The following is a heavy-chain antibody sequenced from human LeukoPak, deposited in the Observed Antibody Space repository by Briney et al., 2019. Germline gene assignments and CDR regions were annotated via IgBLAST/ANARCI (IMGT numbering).Heavy chain of an antibody. CDR3: ARDSYSSTWSSYYHSSAMDL. Sequence: PGRSLRLSCVASGFTFKYHAINWVRQAPGKGREWVAFISNDGTNTYYADSMKGRFTISRDDSRNTLYLQMTSLRADDTAVYYCARDSYSSTWSSYYHSSAMDLWGPGTTVTVSS. CDR1: GFTFKYHA. V-gene: IGHV3-30-3*01. CDR2: ISNDGTNT. D-gene: IGHD6-13*01. J-gene: IGHJ6*02.